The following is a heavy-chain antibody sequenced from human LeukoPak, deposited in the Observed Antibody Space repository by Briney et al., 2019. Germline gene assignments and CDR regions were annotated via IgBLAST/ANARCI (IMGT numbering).Heavy chain of an antibody. Sequence: GGSLRLSCAASGFTFSSYWMSWVRQAPGKGLEWVANIKQDGSEKYYVDSVKGRFTISRDNSKNTLYLQMNSLTAEDTAVYYCARDVGRAYGSGFDYWGQGTLVTVSS. D-gene: IGHD3-10*01. CDR1: GFTFSSYW. CDR3: ARDVGRAYGSGFDY. J-gene: IGHJ4*02. CDR2: IKQDGSEK. V-gene: IGHV3-7*01.